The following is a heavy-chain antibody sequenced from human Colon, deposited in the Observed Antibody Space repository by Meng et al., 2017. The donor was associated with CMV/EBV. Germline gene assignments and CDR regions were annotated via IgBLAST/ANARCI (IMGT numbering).Heavy chain of an antibody. Sequence: QVPLPQWGAGMLQPSETLSLTCALYGGSFSPYYWSWIRQSPGKGLGWNAEIDHTGSTNYNPSLKSRVTISIDTSNSLFSLNLTSATAADTAVYYCARGGGTPIRGVLPFDFWGQGTLVTVSS. CDR3: ARGGGTPIRGVLPFDF. CDR2: IDHTGST. V-gene: IGHV4-34*01. CDR1: GGSFSPYY. D-gene: IGHD3-10*01. J-gene: IGHJ4*02.